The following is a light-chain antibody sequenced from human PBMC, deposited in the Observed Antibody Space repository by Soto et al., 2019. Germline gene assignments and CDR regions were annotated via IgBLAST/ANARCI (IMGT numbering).Light chain of an antibody. J-gene: IGKJ1*01. Sequence: EIVLTQSPGSLSFSPVYSATLSFSASQSVGGNVAWYQQIPGQPPRLLIYGASTRATGIPARFSGSGSGTEFTLTISSLQPDDFATYYCQNFNSYPWKFGQGTKVDIK. CDR1: QSVGGN. V-gene: IGKV3-15*01. CDR3: QNFNSYPWK. CDR2: GAS.